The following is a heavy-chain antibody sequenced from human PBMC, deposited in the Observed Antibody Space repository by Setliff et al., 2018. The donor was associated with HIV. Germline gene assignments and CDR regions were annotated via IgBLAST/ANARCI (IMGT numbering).Heavy chain of an antibody. Sequence: GGSLRLSCAASGFRFRSYAVSWVRQAPGKGLEWVSVISGSGDITYYRESVKGRFTVSRDNSNNTVYLQMNSLRAEDTAMYYCAKTQTVITVYGPFDSWGQGTPVTVSS. CDR2: ISGSGDIT. J-gene: IGHJ4*02. V-gene: IGHV3-23*01. D-gene: IGHD4-4*01. CDR1: GFRFRSYA. CDR3: AKTQTVITVYGPFDS.